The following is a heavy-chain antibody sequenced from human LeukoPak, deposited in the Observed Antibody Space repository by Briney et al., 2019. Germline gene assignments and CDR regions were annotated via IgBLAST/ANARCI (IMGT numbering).Heavy chain of an antibody. V-gene: IGHV3-21*01. Sequence: GGSLRLSCAASGFTFSSYSMNWVRQAPGKGLEWVSSISRSGRYIDYADSVKGRFTISRDNAKNSLYLQMNSLRAEDTAVYYCARVHHMIVVNIDYWGQGTLVTVSS. CDR1: GFTFSSYS. J-gene: IGHJ4*02. D-gene: IGHD3-22*01. CDR2: ISRSGRYI. CDR3: ARVHHMIVVNIDY.